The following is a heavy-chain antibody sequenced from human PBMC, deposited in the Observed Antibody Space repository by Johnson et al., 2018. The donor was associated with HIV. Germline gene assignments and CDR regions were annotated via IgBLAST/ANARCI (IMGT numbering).Heavy chain of an antibody. CDR1: GFTFSSYG. V-gene: IGHV3-30*18. Sequence: QVQLVESGGGVVQPGRSLRLSCAASGFTFSSYGMHWVRQAPGKGLEWVAVISYDGSNKYYADSVKGRFTISRDNSKNTLYLQMNSLSAEDTAVYYCAKDKSNAFDIWGQGTMVTVSS. J-gene: IGHJ3*02. CDR2: ISYDGSNK. CDR3: AKDKSNAFDI.